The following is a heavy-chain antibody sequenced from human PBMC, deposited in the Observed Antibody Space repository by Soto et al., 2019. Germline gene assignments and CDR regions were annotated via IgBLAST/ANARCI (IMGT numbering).Heavy chain of an antibody. CDR2: ISSSSSYI. CDR1: GFTFSSYS. Sequence: GGSLRLSCAASGFTFSSYSMDWVRQAPGKGLEWVSSISSSSSYIYYADSVKGRFTISRDNAKNSLYLQMNSLRAEDTAVYYCARDHLTVHYGSGNSTTWVQGTLVTVSS. J-gene: IGHJ5*02. D-gene: IGHD3-10*01. V-gene: IGHV3-21*01. CDR3: ARDHLTVHYGSGNSTT.